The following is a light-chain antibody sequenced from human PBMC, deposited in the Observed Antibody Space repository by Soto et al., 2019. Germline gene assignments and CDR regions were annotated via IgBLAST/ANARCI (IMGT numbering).Light chain of an antibody. CDR1: QNISNY. CDR3: HQYDSWT. J-gene: IGKJ1*01. V-gene: IGKV3-20*01. Sequence: EIVLTQSPATLSLSPGERATLSCGASQNISNYLIWYQQKPGQAPRLLIYGASSRATGIPDRFSGSGSGTDFTLTISRLEPEDFAVYYCHQYDSWTFGQGTKVDIK. CDR2: GAS.